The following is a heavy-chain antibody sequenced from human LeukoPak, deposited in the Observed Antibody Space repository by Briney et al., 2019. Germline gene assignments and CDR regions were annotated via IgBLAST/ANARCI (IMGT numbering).Heavy chain of an antibody. CDR1: GFTFSSYS. CDR2: ISGSSTTI. J-gene: IGHJ4*02. CDR3: ARSDGASSDY. V-gene: IGHV3-48*02. Sequence: PGGSLRLSCAASGFTFSSYSMNWVRQAPGKGLEWASYISGSSTTIKYPNSVKGRFTISRDNAKNSLYLQMNSLRDEDTAVYYCARSDGASSDYWGQGTLVTVSS. D-gene: IGHD4-17*01.